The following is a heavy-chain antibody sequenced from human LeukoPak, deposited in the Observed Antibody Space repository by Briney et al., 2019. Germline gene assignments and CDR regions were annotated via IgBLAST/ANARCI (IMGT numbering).Heavy chain of an antibody. V-gene: IGHV5-51*01. CDR3: ARHVMVRGVIKGLYYYYYMDV. CDR1: GYSFTHYW. Sequence: GEPLKISCKGSGYSFTHYWIGWVRQMPGKGLEWMGIIYPGDSDTRYSPSFQGQVTISADKSISTAYLQWSSLKASDTAMYYCARHVMVRGVIKGLYYYYYMDVWGKGTTVTVSS. D-gene: IGHD3-10*01. J-gene: IGHJ6*03. CDR2: IYPGDSDT.